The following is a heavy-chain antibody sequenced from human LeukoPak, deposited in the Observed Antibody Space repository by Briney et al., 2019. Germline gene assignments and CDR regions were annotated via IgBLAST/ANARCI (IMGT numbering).Heavy chain of an antibody. D-gene: IGHD2-21*02. CDR1: GGSISSYY. CDR2: IYYSGST. Sequence: PSETLSLTCTVSGGSISSYYWSWIRQPPGKGLEWIGYIYYSGSTNYNPSLKSRVTISVDTSKNQFSLKLSSVTAADTAVYYCARGATDLYFDYWGQGTLVTVSS. J-gene: IGHJ4*02. CDR3: ARGATDLYFDY. V-gene: IGHV4-59*01.